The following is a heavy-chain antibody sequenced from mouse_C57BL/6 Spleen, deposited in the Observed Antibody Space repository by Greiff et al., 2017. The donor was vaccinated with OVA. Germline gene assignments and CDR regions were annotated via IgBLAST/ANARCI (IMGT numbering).Heavy chain of an antibody. J-gene: IGHJ2*01. D-gene: IGHD1-1*01. V-gene: IGHV1-5*01. Sequence: EVQLQQSGPVLARPGASVKMSCKTSGYTFTSYWMHWVKQRPGQGLEWIGAIYPGNSDTSYNQKFKGKAKLTAVTSASTAYMELSSLTNEDSAVYYCTREYYGSNYFDYWGQGTTLTVSS. CDR3: TREYYGSNYFDY. CDR1: GYTFTSYW. CDR2: IYPGNSDT.